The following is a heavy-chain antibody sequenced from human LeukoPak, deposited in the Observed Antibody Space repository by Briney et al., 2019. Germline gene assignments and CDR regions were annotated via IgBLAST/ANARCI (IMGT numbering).Heavy chain of an antibody. CDR3: ARERVQLALDY. D-gene: IGHD6-13*01. CDR2: IYYSGST. J-gene: IGHJ4*02. V-gene: IGHV4-31*03. Sequence: SETLSLTCTVSGGSISSGGYYWSWISQHPGKGLEWIGYIYYSGSTYYNPSLKSRVTISVDTSKNQFSLKLSSVTAADTAVYYCARERVQLALDYWGQGTLVIVSS. CDR1: GGSISSGGYY.